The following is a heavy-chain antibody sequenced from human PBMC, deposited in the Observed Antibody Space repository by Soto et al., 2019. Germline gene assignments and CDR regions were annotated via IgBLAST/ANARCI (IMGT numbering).Heavy chain of an antibody. V-gene: IGHV1-69*19. Sequence: QVQLVQSGAEVKKPGSSVKVFCKASGGPFSNYTISWVRQAPGQGLEWMGGIIPVFGTTDYEQKFQGRVTITADGSTSTAYMKLSSLRSADTAVYYCARSSPYIVVRKPTGNQDYYGMDVWGQGTTVTVSS. CDR2: IIPVFGTT. D-gene: IGHD2-2*01. CDR1: GGPFSNYT. J-gene: IGHJ6*02. CDR3: ARSSPYIVVRKPTGNQDYYGMDV.